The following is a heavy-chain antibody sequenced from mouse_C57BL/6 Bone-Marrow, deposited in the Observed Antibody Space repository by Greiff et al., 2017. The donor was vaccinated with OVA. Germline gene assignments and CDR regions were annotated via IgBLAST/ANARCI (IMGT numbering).Heavy chain of an antibody. J-gene: IGHJ2*01. Sequence: QVQLQQSGPELVKPGASVKISCKASGYAFSSSWMNWVKQRPGKGLEWIGRIYPGDGDTNYNGKFKGKATLTADKSSSTAYMQLSSLTSEDSAVYFSARHEDGYYASYFDYGGQGTTLTVSS. CDR1: GYAFSSSW. CDR3: ARHEDGYYASYFDY. CDR2: IYPGDGDT. D-gene: IGHD2-3*01. V-gene: IGHV1-82*01.